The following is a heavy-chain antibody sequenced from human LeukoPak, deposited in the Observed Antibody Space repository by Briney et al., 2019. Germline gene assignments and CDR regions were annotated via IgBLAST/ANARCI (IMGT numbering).Heavy chain of an antibody. CDR2: ISGNGGST. D-gene: IGHD6-19*01. Sequence: GGSLRLSCAASGFTFSYHAMHWVRQAPGKGREYVSAISGNGGSTYYANSVKGRFTVSRDNSKNTLYLQMGGLRAEDMAVYYCARDIGSGSLNTFDYWGQGTLVTVSS. V-gene: IGHV3-64*01. CDR3: ARDIGSGSLNTFDY. J-gene: IGHJ4*02. CDR1: GFTFSYHA.